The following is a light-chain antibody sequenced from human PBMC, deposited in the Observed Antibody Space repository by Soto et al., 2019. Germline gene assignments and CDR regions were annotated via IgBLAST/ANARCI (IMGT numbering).Light chain of an antibody. V-gene: IGLV2-14*01. Sequence: QSALTQPASISGSPGQTITISCTGSDSDIGAYNYVSWYQHHPGKAPKLIIFEVNNQPSGVSHRFSGSKSANTASLTISGLQADYEADYYCASYTTSHTRVFGGGTKLTVL. CDR1: DSDIGAYNY. J-gene: IGLJ3*02. CDR3: ASYTTSHTRV. CDR2: EVN.